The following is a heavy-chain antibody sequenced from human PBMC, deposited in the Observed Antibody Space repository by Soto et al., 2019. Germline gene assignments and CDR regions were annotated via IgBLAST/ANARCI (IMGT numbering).Heavy chain of an antibody. D-gene: IGHD2-2*01. J-gene: IGHJ3*02. CDR2: IYPGDSDT. CDR1: GYSFTSYW. CDR3: ASIYVSSTRPLHDAFDI. Sequence: PGQSLKIPCKGSGYSFTSYWIVWVRQMPGKGLEWMGIIYPGDSDTRYSPSFQGQVTISADKSISTAYLQWSSLKASDTAMYYCASIYVSSTRPLHDAFDIWGQGTMVTV. V-gene: IGHV5-51*01.